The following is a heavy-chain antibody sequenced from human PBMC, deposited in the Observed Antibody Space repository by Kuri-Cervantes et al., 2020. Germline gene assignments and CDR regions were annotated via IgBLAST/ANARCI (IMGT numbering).Heavy chain of an antibody. CDR3: ARPQSPRYSYGSNFDY. Sequence: GGSLRLSCAASGFTFSSYAMHWVRQAPGKGLEWVAVISYDGSNKYYADSVKGRFTISRDNSKNTLYLQMNSLRAEDTAVYYCARPQSPRYSYGSNFDYWGQGTLVTVSS. V-gene: IGHV3-30-3*01. D-gene: IGHD5-18*01. CDR1: GFTFSSYA. J-gene: IGHJ4*02. CDR2: ISYDGSNK.